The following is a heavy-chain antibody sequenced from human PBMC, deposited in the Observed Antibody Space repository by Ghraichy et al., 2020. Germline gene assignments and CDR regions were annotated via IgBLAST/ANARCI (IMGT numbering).Heavy chain of an antibody. V-gene: IGHV3-53*01. CDR1: GFNVSSNY. Sequence: GGSLRLSCTASGFNVSSNYMSWVRQAPGKGLEWVSVSYRGDSSYYAGAMKGRFTMSRDNSKNTVDLQMNSVRVEDTAVYYCARVGPSSTSYAMDVWGQGTTVTVSS. D-gene: IGHD6-6*01. J-gene: IGHJ6*02. CDR2: SYRGDSS. CDR3: ARVGPSSTSYAMDV.